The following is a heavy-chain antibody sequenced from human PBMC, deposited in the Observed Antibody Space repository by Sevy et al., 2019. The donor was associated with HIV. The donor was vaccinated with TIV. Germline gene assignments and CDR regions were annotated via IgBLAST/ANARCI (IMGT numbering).Heavy chain of an antibody. D-gene: IGHD3-22*01. V-gene: IGHV1-18*01. CDR1: GYTFSSYG. Sequence: ASVKVSCKASGYTFSSYGISWVRQAPGQGLEWMGWISVHTGNTNFGQKIQGRLTMTTDTSTGTAYMELRSLRSDDTAVYYCARDTYYYHTNDAFDIWGQWTMVTVSS. CDR3: ARDTYYYHTNDAFDI. CDR2: ISVHTGNT. J-gene: IGHJ3*02.